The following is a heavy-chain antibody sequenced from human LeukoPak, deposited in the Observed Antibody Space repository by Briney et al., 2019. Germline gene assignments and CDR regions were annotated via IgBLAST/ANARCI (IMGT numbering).Heavy chain of an antibody. CDR1: GASISSSNW. CDR2: IYHSGNT. V-gene: IGHV4-4*02. Sequence: PSETLSLTCAVSGASISSSNWWTWVRQPPGKGLEWIGEIYHSGNTNSNPSLKSRVTISVDKSKNHFSLELSSVTAADTAVYYCARGGYYYGSGSYYWNFDYWGQGTLVTVSS. D-gene: IGHD3-10*01. CDR3: ARGGYYYGSGSYYWNFDY. J-gene: IGHJ4*02.